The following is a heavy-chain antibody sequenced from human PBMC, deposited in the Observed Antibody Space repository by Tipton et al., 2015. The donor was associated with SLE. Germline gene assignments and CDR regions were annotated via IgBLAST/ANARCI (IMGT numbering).Heavy chain of an antibody. Sequence: GLVKPSETLSLTCTVSGDSINSDGYFWTWIRQPPGKGLEWIGYIYYSGSTYYNPSLQSRLTISVDTSKNQFSLKLSSVTAADTAVYYCAREGGAFDIWGQGTMVTVSS. CDR3: AREGGAFDI. J-gene: IGHJ3*02. CDR2: IYYSGST. D-gene: IGHD3-16*01. CDR1: GDSINSDGYF. V-gene: IGHV4-31*03.